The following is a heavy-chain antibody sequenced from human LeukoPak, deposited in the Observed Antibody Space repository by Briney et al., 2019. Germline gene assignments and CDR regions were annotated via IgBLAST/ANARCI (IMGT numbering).Heavy chain of an antibody. J-gene: IGHJ4*02. CDR2: ISGSAHKI. CDR3: AGRPTGYSSGYIH. V-gene: IGHV3-23*01. D-gene: IGHD5-18*01. Sequence: GGSLRLSCVASGITFSNYAVSWVREAPEKGLDWVSVISGSAHKIRYADSVKGRFTISRDNSENIVYLQMNNLRVEDTAVYYCAGRPTGYSSGYIHWGQGTLVTVSS. CDR1: GITFSNYA.